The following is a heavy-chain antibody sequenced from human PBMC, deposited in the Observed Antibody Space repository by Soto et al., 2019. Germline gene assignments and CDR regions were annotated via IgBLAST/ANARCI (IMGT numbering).Heavy chain of an antibody. J-gene: IGHJ4*02. CDR3: ARWGYGLWLNDY. CDR1: GFTFSKYW. D-gene: IGHD5-18*01. CDR2: IKGDESTT. V-gene: IGHV3-74*01. Sequence: EVQLVESGGGLVQPGGSLRLSCAASGFTFSKYWIHWVRQAPGKGLVWVSRIKGDESTTNYADSVKGRFTISRDNANDVVFLHMNTMTADDTAVYYCARWGYGLWLNDYWGQGTLVTVSS.